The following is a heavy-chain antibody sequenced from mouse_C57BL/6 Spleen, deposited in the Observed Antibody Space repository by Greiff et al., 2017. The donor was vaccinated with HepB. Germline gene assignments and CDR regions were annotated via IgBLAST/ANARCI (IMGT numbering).Heavy chain of an antibody. CDR3: ARYDYDDYAMDY. CDR1: GFSLTSYG. J-gene: IGHJ4*01. V-gene: IGHV2-6*03. CDR2: IWSDGST. Sequence: VKLMESGPGLVAPSQSLSITCTVSGFSLTSYGVHWVRQPPGKGLEWLVVIWSDGSTTYNSALKSRLSISKDNSKSQVFLKMNSLQTDDTAMYYCARYDYDDYAMDYWGQGTSVTVSS. D-gene: IGHD2-4*01.